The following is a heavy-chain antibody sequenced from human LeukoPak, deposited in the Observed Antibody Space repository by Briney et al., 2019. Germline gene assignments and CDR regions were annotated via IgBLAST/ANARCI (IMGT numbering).Heavy chain of an antibody. CDR1: GLTFSDYY. Sequence: GGSLRLSCAASGLTFSDYYMSWIRQAPGKGLEWVSYISSSGSSIFYADSVKGRFTISRDNAKNSLYLQMNSLRAEDTAMYYCARDRYGLGSYYDAFDIWGQGTMVTVSS. J-gene: IGHJ3*02. CDR3: ARDRYGLGSYYDAFDI. V-gene: IGHV3-11*01. CDR2: ISSSGSSI. D-gene: IGHD3-10*01.